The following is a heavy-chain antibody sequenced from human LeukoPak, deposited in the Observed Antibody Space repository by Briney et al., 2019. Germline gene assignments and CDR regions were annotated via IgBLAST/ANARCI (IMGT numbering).Heavy chain of an antibody. V-gene: IGHV4-31*03. CDR2: IYYSGST. J-gene: IGHJ6*03. D-gene: IGHD3-3*01. CDR1: GGSISSGGYY. Sequence: SETLSLTCTVSGGSISSGGYYWSWIRQHPGKGLEWIGYIYYSGSTYYNPSLKSRVTISVDTSKNQFSLKLSSVTAAETAVYYCAREDFVSNYMDVWGKGTTVTVSS. CDR3: AREDFVSNYMDV.